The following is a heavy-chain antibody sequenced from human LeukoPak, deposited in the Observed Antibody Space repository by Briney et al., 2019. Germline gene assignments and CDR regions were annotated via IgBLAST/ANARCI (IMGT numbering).Heavy chain of an antibody. CDR3: ARKVQVTTNYGMDV. J-gene: IGHJ6*02. D-gene: IGHD4-17*01. CDR2: IYYSGST. V-gene: IGHV4-59*12. Sequence: SETLSLTCTVSGGSISSYYWSWIRQPPGKGLEWIGYIYYSGSTNYNPSLKSRVTISVDTSKNQFSLKLSSVTAADTAVYYCARKVQVTTNYGMDVWGQGTTVTVSS. CDR1: GGSISSYY.